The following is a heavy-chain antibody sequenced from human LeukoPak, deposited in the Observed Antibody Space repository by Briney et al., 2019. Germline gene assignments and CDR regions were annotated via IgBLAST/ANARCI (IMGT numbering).Heavy chain of an antibody. Sequence: GGSLRLSCAASGFTFSSYAMHWVRQAPGKGLEWVAVISYDGSNKYYADSVKGRFTISRDNSKNTLYLQMNSLRAEDTAVYYCARGSVAGPFYFDYWAREPWSPSPQ. J-gene: IGHJ4*02. CDR3: ARGSVAGPFYFDY. CDR1: GFTFSSYA. D-gene: IGHD6-19*01. V-gene: IGHV3-30*04. CDR2: ISYDGSNK.